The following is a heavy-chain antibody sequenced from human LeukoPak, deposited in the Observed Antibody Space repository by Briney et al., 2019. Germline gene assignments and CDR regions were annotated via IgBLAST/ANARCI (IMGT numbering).Heavy chain of an antibody. CDR2: IKSKTNGGTA. J-gene: IGHJ4*02. D-gene: IGHD4-11*01. CDR1: GFTFSYPW. Sequence: GGSLRLSCAASGFTFSYPWMSWVRRAPGKGLEWVGRIKSKTNGGTADYAAPVEGRFTISRDDSKNTLYLQMNSLKTEDTAVYFCTTLYSPDYWGQGTLVTVSS. V-gene: IGHV3-15*05. CDR3: TTLYSPDY.